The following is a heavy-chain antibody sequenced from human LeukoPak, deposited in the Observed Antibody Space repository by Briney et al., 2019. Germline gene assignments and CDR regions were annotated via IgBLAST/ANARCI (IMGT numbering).Heavy chain of an antibody. D-gene: IGHD2-2*01. J-gene: IGHJ5*02. V-gene: IGHV1-8*03. Sequence: ASVKVSCKASGYTFTSYDINWVRQATGQGLEWMGWMNPNSGNTGYAQKFQGRVTITRNTSISTAYMELSSLRSEDTAVYYCARGPVPAAIYNWFDPWGQGTLVTVSS. CDR1: GYTFTSYD. CDR3: ARGPVPAAIYNWFDP. CDR2: MNPNSGNT.